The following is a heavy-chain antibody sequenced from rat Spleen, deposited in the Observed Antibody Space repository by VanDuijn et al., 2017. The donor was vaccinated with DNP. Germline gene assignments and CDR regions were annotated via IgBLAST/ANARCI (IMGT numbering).Heavy chain of an antibody. Sequence: EVQLVESGGGLVQPGRSLKFSCAASGFTFSNYGMHWIRQAPTKGLEWVASISPSGGNTYYQDSVKGRFTISRDNAKSTLFLQMDSLRSEDTATYYCVSGNFDYWGQGVMVTVSS. CDR3: VSGNFDY. D-gene: IGHD1-1*01. J-gene: IGHJ2*01. V-gene: IGHV5-19*01. CDR2: ISPSGGNT. CDR1: GFTFSNYG.